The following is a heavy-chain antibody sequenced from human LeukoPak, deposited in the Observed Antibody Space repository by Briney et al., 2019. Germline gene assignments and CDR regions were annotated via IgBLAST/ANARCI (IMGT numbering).Heavy chain of an antibody. D-gene: IGHD7-27*01. J-gene: IGHJ6*02. CDR3: ARVTPLGRGYYGMDV. CDR2: IYYSGST. CDR1: GGSISSYY. Sequence: SETLSLTCTVSGGSISSYYWSWIRQPPGKGLEWIGYIYYSGSTNYNPSLKSRVTISVGTSKNQFSLKLSSVTAADTAVYYCARVTPLGRGYYGMDVWGQGTTVPVSS. V-gene: IGHV4-59*01.